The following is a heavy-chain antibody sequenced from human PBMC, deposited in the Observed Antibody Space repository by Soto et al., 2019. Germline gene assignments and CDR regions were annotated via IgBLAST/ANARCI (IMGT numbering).Heavy chain of an antibody. D-gene: IGHD3-10*01. V-gene: IGHV4-31*03. CDR2: ISNSGRT. Sequence: QVQLQESGPGLVKPSQTLSLTCTVSGGSVRRGNYYWSWIRQFPGKGLEWIGYISNSGRTHYNASLMSRITILVDTSKNQFFLELRSVTAADTALYYCARADYATGSYYPDYWGQGTLVTVSS. CDR1: GGSVRRGNYY. CDR3: ARADYATGSYYPDY. J-gene: IGHJ4*02.